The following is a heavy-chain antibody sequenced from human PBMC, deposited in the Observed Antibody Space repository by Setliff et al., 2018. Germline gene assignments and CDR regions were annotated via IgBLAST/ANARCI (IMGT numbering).Heavy chain of an antibody. CDR3: ARSLSSGSYWNPRPFYSDS. Sequence: SETLSLTCTVSGGSISSGSYYWTWIRQPAGKGLEWIGHFYTSGITSYNPSLKSRVTISGDTSKNQFSLKLTSVTAADTAVYFCARSLSSGSYWNPRPFYSDSWGQGTLVTVSS. D-gene: IGHD3-10*01. CDR1: GGSISSGSYY. CDR2: FYTSGIT. V-gene: IGHV4-61*09. J-gene: IGHJ4*02.